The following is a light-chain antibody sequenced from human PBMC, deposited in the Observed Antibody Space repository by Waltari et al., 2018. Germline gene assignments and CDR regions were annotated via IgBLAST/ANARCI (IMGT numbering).Light chain of an antibody. Sequence: DIQMTQSPSTLSASVGDRVTITCRASQSISTWLAWYQQKPGKAPKLLIYEASRLETGAPSRFSGSGSGTEFTLTISSLQPDDSATYYCQQYNSYSTFGQGTKLEIK. CDR3: QQYNSYST. V-gene: IGKV1-5*03. CDR2: EAS. CDR1: QSISTW. J-gene: IGKJ2*01.